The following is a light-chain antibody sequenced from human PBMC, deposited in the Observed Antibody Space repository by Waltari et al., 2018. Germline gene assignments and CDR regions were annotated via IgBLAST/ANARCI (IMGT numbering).Light chain of an antibody. J-gene: IGLJ3*02. CDR2: DVH. CDR1: RSDIGNYNL. Sequence: QSALTQTATVSGSPGQSITISCSGTRSDIGNYNLVSWYQQHPGKAPAPMTYDVHKRPSGVSNPFSGSESGNTAFLTISGLQTADEADYYCSSYAGSAISVFGGGTKLTVL. V-gene: IGLV2-23*02. CDR3: SSYAGSAISV.